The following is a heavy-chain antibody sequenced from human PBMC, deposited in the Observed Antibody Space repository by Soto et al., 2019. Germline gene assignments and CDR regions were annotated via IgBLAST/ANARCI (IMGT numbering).Heavy chain of an antibody. CDR1: GGTFSSHT. J-gene: IGHJ5*02. CDR3: ARDRSYYGSVPFDP. V-gene: IGHV1-69*04. Sequence: SVKVSWKASGGTFSSHTISRVRQAPGQGLEWMGRIIPILGIANYAQKFQGRVTITADKSTSTAYMELSSLRSEDTAVYYCARDRSYYGSVPFDPWGQGTLVTVSS. CDR2: IIPILGIA. D-gene: IGHD3-10*01.